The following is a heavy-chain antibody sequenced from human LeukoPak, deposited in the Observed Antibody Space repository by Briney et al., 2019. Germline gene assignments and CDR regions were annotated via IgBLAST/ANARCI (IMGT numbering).Heavy chain of an antibody. CDR1: GGSIRSSSYY. CDR3: VQNIPGTIKH. V-gene: IGHV4-39*01. CDR2: IYPTGTT. J-gene: IGHJ1*01. D-gene: IGHD1-7*01. Sequence: SETLSLTCTVSGGSIRSSSYYWGWIRQPPGKGLECVGNIYPTGTTYYNPSLKSRVTISIDTSKSQFSLRLSSVTAADTAVYYCVQNIPGTIKHWGQGTLVTVSS.